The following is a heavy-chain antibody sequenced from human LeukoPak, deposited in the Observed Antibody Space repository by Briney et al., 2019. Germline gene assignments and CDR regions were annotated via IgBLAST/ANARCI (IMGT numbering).Heavy chain of an antibody. CDR1: GFTFSSYG. CDR3: ASSSPHVSLLWFGELPGAFDI. Sequence: GGSLRLSCAASGFTFSSYGMHWVRQAPGKGLEWVAFIRYDGSNKYYADSVKGRFTISRDNSKNTLYLQMNSLRAEDTAVYYCASSSPHVSLLWFGELPGAFDIWGQGTMVTVSS. V-gene: IGHV3-30*02. D-gene: IGHD3-10*01. CDR2: IRYDGSNK. J-gene: IGHJ3*02.